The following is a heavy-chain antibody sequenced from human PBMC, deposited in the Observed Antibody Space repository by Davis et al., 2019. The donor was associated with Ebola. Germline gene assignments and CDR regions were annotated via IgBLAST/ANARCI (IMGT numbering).Heavy chain of an antibody. CDR2: IIPIFDTP. J-gene: IGHJ4*02. D-gene: IGHD3-9*01. CDR1: GGSSSSHP. CDR3: ARDFDGGNYYFDY. Sequence: SVTVSCKTSGGSSSSHPISWVRQAPRQGLEWMGGIIPIFDTPHYAQKFQGRITITADASTSTAYMELSSLRSEDTATYFCARDFDGGNYYFDYWGPGTPVTVAS. V-gene: IGHV1-69*13.